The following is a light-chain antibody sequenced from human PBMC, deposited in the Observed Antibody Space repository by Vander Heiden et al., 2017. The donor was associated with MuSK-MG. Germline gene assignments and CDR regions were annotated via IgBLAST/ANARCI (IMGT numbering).Light chain of an antibody. V-gene: IGKV1-33*01. CDR2: DAC. CDR3: PPSM. Sequence: DIQMTQSPSSLSTSVGDRVTITCQACQDISNYLNWGQQKPGKAPQLLIYDACNLERGIGRRFRRSGSRTVCTFTISSVQPEESATGYCPPSMFGRGTQVEIK. CDR1: QDISNY. J-gene: IGKJ5*01.